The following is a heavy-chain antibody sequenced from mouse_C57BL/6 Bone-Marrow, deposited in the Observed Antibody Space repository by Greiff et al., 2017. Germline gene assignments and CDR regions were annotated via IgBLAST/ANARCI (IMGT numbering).Heavy chain of an antibody. CDR1: GYAFTNYL. J-gene: IGHJ2*01. V-gene: IGHV1-54*01. CDR3: ARWGGSSPFDY. Sequence: QVQLKESGAELVRPGTSVKVSCKASGYAFTNYLIEWVKQRPGQGLEWIGVINPGSGGTNYNEKFKGKATLTADKSSSTAYMQLSSLTSEDSAVYFCARWGGSSPFDYWGQGTTLTVSS. CDR2: INPGSGGT. D-gene: IGHD1-1*01.